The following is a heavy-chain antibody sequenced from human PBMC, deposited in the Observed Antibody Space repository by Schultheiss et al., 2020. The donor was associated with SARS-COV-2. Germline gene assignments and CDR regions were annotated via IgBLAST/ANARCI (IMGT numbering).Heavy chain of an antibody. V-gene: IGHV4-34*01. CDR1: GGSFSDYF. CDR3: ARGVLSGKRSVVVIAIRRGWFDP. CDR2: INHSEST. D-gene: IGHD2-21*01. J-gene: IGHJ5*02. Sequence: GSLRLSCAVYGGSFSDYFWSWIRQPPGKGLEWIGEINHSESTTYNPSLKSRVTISVDTSKNQFSLKLSSVTAADTAVYYCARGVLSGKRSVVVIAIRRGWFDPWGQGTLVTVSS.